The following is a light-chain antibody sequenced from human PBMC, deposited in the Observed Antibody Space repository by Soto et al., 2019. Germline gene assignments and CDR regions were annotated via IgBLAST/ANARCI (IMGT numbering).Light chain of an antibody. CDR2: GAS. CDR1: QSVSSSY. Sequence: EIVLTQSPGTLSLSPGERATLSCRASQSVSSSYLAWYQQKPGQAPRLLIYGASSRATGIPDRFSGSGSGTDFTLTISRLQRDGFAIYYCQQYNPYSRTFGQGTKVDIK. V-gene: IGKV3-20*01. CDR3: QQYNPYSRT. J-gene: IGKJ1*01.